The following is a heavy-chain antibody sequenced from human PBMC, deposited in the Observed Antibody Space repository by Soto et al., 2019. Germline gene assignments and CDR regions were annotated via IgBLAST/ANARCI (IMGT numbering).Heavy chain of an antibody. CDR2: IKSKTDGGTT. J-gene: IGHJ4*02. Sequence: GGSLRLSCAASGFTFSNAWMSWVRQAPGKGLEWVGRIKSKTDGGTTDYAAPVKGRFTISRDDSKNTLYLQMNSLKTEDTAVYYCTTEDVYYGSGKYWGQGTLVTVSS. CDR3: TTEDVYYGSGKY. D-gene: IGHD3-10*01. CDR1: GFTFSNAW. V-gene: IGHV3-15*01.